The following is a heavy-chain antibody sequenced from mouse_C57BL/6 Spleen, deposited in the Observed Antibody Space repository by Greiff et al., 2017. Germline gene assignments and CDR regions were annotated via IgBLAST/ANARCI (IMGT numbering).Heavy chain of an antibody. CDR1: GFTFSSYT. V-gene: IGHV5-9*01. CDR3: ARQLLPYYAMDD. CDR2: ISGGGGNT. D-gene: IGHD1-1*01. Sequence: EVQGVESGGGLVKPGGSLKLSCAASGFTFSSYTMSWVRQTPEKRLEWVATISGGGGNTYYPDSVKGRFTISRDNAKNTLYLQMSSLRSEDTALYYCARQLLPYYAMDDWGQGTSVTVSS. J-gene: IGHJ4*01.